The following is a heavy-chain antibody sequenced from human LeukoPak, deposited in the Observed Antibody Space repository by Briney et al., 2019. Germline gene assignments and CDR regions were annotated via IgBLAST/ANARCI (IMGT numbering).Heavy chain of an antibody. CDR3: ARGGAGTVTPFDS. V-gene: IGHV3-53*01. CDR1: GFSVSDRA. CDR2: MYASGTI. D-gene: IGHD4-17*01. Sequence: GGSLRLTCEASGFSVSDRAMSWVRQAPGKGLEWVAVMYASGTIYYGWSVQGRFTISRDDSKNTMFLQMTFLSAEDPAFYYCARGGAGTVTPFDSWGQGTLVTVSS. J-gene: IGHJ4*02.